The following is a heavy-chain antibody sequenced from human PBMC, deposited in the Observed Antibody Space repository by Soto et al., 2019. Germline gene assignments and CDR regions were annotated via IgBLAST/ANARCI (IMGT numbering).Heavy chain of an antibody. CDR2: LSGSGASR. J-gene: IGHJ4*02. Sequence: PGGSLRLSCAASGFTVSSNYMSWVRQAPGKGLEWVAALSGSGASRYIPKSFKGRLTISRDNSQNTLFLQINSPTAEDTAVYYCAKVRGYCTGDRCYPDYWGQGTLVTVSS. CDR3: AKVRGYCTGDRCYPDY. CDR1: GFTVSSNY. D-gene: IGHD2-15*01. V-gene: IGHV3-23*01.